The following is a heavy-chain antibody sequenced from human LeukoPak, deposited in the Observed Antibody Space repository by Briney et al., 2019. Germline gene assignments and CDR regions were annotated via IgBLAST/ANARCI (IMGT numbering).Heavy chain of an antibody. J-gene: IGHJ4*02. Sequence: QPGGSLRLSCAASGFTFSSYAMSWVRQAPGKGLEWVSAISGSGGSTHYADSVKGRFAISRGNSKNTLYLQMNSLRAEDTAVYYCAKAPFDYGGNKNRPFDYWGQGTLVTVSS. CDR3: AKAPFDYGGNKNRPFDY. D-gene: IGHD4-17*01. CDR2: ISGSGGST. V-gene: IGHV3-23*01. CDR1: GFTFSSYA.